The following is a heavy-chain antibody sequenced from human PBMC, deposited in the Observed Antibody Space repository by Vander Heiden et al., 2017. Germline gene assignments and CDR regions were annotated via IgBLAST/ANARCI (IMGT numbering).Heavy chain of an antibody. CDR1: RYTFTSDA. J-gene: IGHJ1*01. V-gene: IGHV1-3*01. D-gene: IGHD6-13*01. CDR2: INAGNGNT. Sequence: QVQRVRSGAAGTKPGASVEAACKASRYTFTSDAMHWVRQAPGQRLEWMGWINAGNGNTKYSQKFLGRVTITRDTSASTAYMELSSLRSEDPAVYYCARDPYSSSWYGSEYFQHWGQGTLVTVSS. CDR3: ARDPYSSSWYGSEYFQH.